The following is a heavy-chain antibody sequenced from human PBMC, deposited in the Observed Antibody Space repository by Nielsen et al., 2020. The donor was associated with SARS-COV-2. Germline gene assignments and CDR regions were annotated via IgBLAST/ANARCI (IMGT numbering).Heavy chain of an antibody. J-gene: IGHJ5*02. V-gene: IGHV3-30-3*01. CDR3: ARGASMGLVGATRHNWFDP. D-gene: IGHD1-26*01. Sequence: GESLKISCAASGFTFSSYAMHWVRQAPGKGLEWVAVISYDGSNKYYADSVKGRFTISRDNSKNTLYLQMNSLGAEDTAVYYCARGASMGLVGATRHNWFDPWGQGTLVTVSS. CDR1: GFTFSSYA. CDR2: ISYDGSNK.